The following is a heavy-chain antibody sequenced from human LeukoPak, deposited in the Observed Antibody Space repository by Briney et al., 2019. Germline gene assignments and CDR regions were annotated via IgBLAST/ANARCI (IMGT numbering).Heavy chain of an antibody. CDR1: GFTFSDYG. J-gene: IGHJ5*02. Sequence: GGSLRLSCATSGFTFSDYGIHWVRQSPGKGLEWVSFIRYDGTNKYYVDSVKGRFSISRDNSMNTLYLQLNSLRPEDTAVYYCARETDYGDYEGDWFDPWGQGTLVTVSS. D-gene: IGHD4-17*01. CDR3: ARETDYGDYEGDWFDP. CDR2: IRYDGTNK. V-gene: IGHV3-30*02.